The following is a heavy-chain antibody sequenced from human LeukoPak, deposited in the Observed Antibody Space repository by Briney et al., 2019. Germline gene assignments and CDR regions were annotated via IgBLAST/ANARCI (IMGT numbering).Heavy chain of an antibody. CDR1: GGSISSSSYS. Sequence: SETLSLTCTVSGGSISSSSYSWGWIRQPPGKGLEWIGSISSYSGSTYYNPSLKSRVTISVDTSKNQFSLKLSSVTAADTAVYYCARQDVYYDILTGYPGHFDYWGQGTLVTVSS. D-gene: IGHD3-9*01. CDR2: ISSYSGST. J-gene: IGHJ4*02. V-gene: IGHV4-39*01. CDR3: ARQDVYYDILTGYPGHFDY.